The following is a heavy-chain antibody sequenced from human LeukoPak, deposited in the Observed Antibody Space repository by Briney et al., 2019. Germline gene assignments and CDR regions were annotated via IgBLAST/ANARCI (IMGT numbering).Heavy chain of an antibody. CDR3: VTRVKSTGDY. D-gene: IGHD1-1*01. CDR1: GFTFSNVW. Sequence: GSLRLSCEASGFTFSNVWMNWVRQAPGKGLEWIGRIKTKTDGGTTEYAAPVKGRFTISRDDSKNTVYLQMNSLKTEDTALYYCVTRVKSTGDYWGQGTLVTVSS. CDR2: IKTKTDGGTT. V-gene: IGHV3-15*01. J-gene: IGHJ4*02.